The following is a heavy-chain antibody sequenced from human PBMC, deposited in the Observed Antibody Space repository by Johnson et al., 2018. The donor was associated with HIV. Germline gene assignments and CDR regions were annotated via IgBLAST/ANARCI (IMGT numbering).Heavy chain of an antibody. J-gene: IGHJ3*02. CDR2: ISGSGGST. D-gene: IGHD1-26*01. CDR1: GFTFDDYG. CDR3: AKDQGIVGATVFDI. Sequence: VTLVESGGGVVRPGGSLRLSCAASGFTFDDYGMSWVRQAPGKGLEWVSSISGSGGSTYFADSVKGRFTISRDNSKNTLYLQMSSLTAEDTAVYYCAKDQGIVGATVFDIWGQGTMVTVSS. V-gene: IGHV3-23*04.